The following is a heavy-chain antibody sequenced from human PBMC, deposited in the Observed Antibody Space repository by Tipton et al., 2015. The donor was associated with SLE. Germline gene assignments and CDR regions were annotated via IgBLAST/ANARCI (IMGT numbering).Heavy chain of an antibody. CDR2: IHHDGGT. V-gene: IGHV4-38-2*02. J-gene: IGHJ4*02. CDR1: GYSITNDNY. Sequence: TLSLTCTVSGYSITNDNYWGWIRQPPGKGLEWIGSIHHDGGTYYNPSLKSRVTMSVDTSKSQFSLNLKSVTATDTAVYYCTKDYYKWSRDYWGQGALVTVSS. CDR3: TKDYYKWSRDY. D-gene: IGHD2-8*01.